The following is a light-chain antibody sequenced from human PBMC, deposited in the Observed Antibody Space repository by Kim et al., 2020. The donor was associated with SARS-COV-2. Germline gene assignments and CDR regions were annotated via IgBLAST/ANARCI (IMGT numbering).Light chain of an antibody. CDR3: SSYTSSSTLEWV. V-gene: IGLV2-14*03. CDR1: SSDVGGYNY. CDR2: DVS. J-gene: IGLJ3*02. Sequence: ITISCTGTSSDVGGYNYVSWYQQHPRKAPKLMIYDVSNRPSGVSNRFSGSKSGNTASLTISGLQAEDEADYYCSSYTSSSTLEWVFGGGTQLTVL.